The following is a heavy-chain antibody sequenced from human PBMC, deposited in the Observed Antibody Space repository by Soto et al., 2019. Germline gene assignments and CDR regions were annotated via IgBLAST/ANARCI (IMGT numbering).Heavy chain of an antibody. V-gene: IGHV4-4*02. CDR3: ARGIGEYQRLSRWFDP. CDR1: GGSISSSNW. J-gene: IGHJ5*02. Sequence: QVQLQESGPGLVKPSGTLSLTCAVSGGSISSSNWWSWVRQPPGEGREWCGGIYHSGSTNYNPPPKSRVTISVDKRKNQFSLRRSAVTAADTAVYYCARGIGEYQRLSRWFDPGGQGTLVTVSS. CDR2: IYHSGST. D-gene: IGHD2-2*01.